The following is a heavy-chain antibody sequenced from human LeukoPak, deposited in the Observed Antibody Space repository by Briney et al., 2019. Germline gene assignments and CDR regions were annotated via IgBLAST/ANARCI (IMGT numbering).Heavy chain of an antibody. V-gene: IGHV3-33*06. CDR1: GFTFSHFA. D-gene: IGHD1-26*01. CDR2: IWYDGSQK. CDR3: AKEVGPDLGH. J-gene: IGHJ4*02. Sequence: GTSLRLFCAGSGFTFSHFAIHWVRQAPGRGLEWLAVIWYDGSQKYHAASVKGRFTISRDNSQNTAFLQMDSLRVEDTAVYYCAKEVGPDLGHWGQGTLVSVSS.